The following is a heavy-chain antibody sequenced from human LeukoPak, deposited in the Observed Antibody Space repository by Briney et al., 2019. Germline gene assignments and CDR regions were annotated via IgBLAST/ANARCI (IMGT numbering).Heavy chain of an antibody. J-gene: IGHJ4*02. V-gene: IGHV4-34*01. CDR2: INHSGST. D-gene: IGHD3-10*01. Sequence: SETLSLACAVYGGSFSGYYWSWIRQPPGKGLEWIGEINHSGSTNYNPSLKSRVTISVDTSKNQFSLKLSSVTAADTAVYYCARRGTMVRGVITHWGQGTLVTVSS. CDR3: ARRGTMVRGVITH. CDR1: GGSFSGYY.